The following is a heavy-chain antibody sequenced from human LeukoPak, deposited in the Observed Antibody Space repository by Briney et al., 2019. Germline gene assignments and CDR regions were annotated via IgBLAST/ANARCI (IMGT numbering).Heavy chain of an antibody. J-gene: IGHJ6*03. CDR1: GSGYTLSELS. Sequence: GASVKVSCKVSGSGYTLSELSMHWVRQAPGKGLEWMGTVDPEDGETVCAQKFQGRVTMTEDTSTDTAYMELSSLGSEDTAVYYCARVPILYGSGSQPDYYYYYMDVWGKGTTVTVSS. CDR2: VDPEDGET. D-gene: IGHD3-10*01. V-gene: IGHV1-24*01. CDR3: ARVPILYGSGSQPDYYYYYMDV.